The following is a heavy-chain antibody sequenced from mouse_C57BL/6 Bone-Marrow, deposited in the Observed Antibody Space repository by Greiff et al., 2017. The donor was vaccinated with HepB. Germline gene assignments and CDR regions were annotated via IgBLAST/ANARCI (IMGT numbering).Heavy chain of an antibody. V-gene: IGHV14-3*01. Sequence: EVNVVESVAELVRPGASVKLSCTASGFNIKNTYMHWVKQRPEQGLEWIGRIDPANGNTKYAPKFQGKATITADTSSNTAYLQLSSLTSEDTAIYYCASIYYDYLYAMDYWGQGTSVTVSS. CDR1: GFNIKNTY. D-gene: IGHD2-4*01. CDR3: ASIYYDYLYAMDY. J-gene: IGHJ4*01. CDR2: IDPANGNT.